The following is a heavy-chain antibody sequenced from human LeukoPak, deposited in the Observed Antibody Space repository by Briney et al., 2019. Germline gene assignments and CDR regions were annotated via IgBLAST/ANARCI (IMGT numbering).Heavy chain of an antibody. CDR2: IKRDGSEK. CDR3: ARWRGAQSEFEY. V-gene: IGHV3-7*01. Sequence: GGSLRLSCTASGFTFSTYWMSWVRQAPGKGLECVASIKRDGSEKEYVDSVKGRFTTSRDNAKNSLYLQMISLRAEDTAVYYCARWRGAQSEFEYWGQGTLVTVSS. J-gene: IGHJ4*02. CDR1: GFTFSTYW. D-gene: IGHD3-16*01.